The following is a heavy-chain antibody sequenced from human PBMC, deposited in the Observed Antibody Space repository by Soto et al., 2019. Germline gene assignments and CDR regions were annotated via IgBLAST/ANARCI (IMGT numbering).Heavy chain of an antibody. D-gene: IGHD3-10*01. CDR2: IMPIFGTP. V-gene: IGHV1-69*01. CDR3: ARVHSSGIFYFVDP. Sequence: QVQLVQSGAEVKKPGSSAKVSCKASGGTFDSYVISWLRRAPGQGLEWMGGIMPIFGTPNYAQKFRGRVTISADESTSTAYLELSSLTSDDTAVYYCARVHSSGIFYFVDPWGQGTLVTVSS. CDR1: GGTFDSYV. J-gene: IGHJ5*02.